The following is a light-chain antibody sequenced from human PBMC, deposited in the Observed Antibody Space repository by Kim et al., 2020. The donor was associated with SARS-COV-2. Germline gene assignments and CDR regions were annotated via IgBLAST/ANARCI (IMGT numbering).Light chain of an antibody. J-gene: IGKJ4*01. CDR1: QSVLYTSNNKNY. Sequence: ATLSCKSSQSVLYTSNNKNYLAWYQQKPGQPPKLLIYWASTRESGVPDRFIGSGSGTNFTLTINNLQAEDVAIYYCQQYLRTPLTFGGGTKVDIK. CDR2: WAS. V-gene: IGKV4-1*01. CDR3: QQYLRTPLT.